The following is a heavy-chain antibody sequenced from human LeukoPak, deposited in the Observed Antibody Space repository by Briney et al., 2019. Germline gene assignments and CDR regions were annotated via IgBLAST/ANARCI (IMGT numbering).Heavy chain of an antibody. CDR1: GGSFSGYY. V-gene: IGHV4-34*01. CDR3: ARGKHCSSTSCYNGIHWFDP. Sequence: SETLSLTCAVYGGSFSGYYWSWIRQPPGKGLEWIGEINHSGSTNYNPSLKSRVTISVDTSKNQFSLKLSSVTAADTAVYYCARGKHCSSTSCYNGIHWFDPWGQGTLVTVSS. J-gene: IGHJ5*02. CDR2: INHSGST. D-gene: IGHD2-2*02.